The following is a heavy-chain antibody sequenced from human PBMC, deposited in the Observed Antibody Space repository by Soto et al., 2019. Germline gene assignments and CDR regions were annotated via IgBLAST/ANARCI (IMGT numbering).Heavy chain of an antibody. CDR1: GFTFSPYS. CDR2: ITSSSSPI. V-gene: IGHV3-48*02. J-gene: IGHJ4*02. D-gene: IGHD3-16*01. CDR3: ARSVGPLDY. Sequence: GGSLRLSCAASGFTFSPYSMNWVRQAPGKGLEWVSYITSSSSPIHYADAVQGRFTISRDNARNSVHLQMNSLRDEDSAVYYCARSVGPLDYWGQGTLVTVSS.